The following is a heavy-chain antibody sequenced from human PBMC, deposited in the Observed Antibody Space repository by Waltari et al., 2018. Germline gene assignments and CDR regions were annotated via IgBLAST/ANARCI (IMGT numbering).Heavy chain of an antibody. J-gene: IGHJ6*03. D-gene: IGHD1-1*01. V-gene: IGHV3-23*04. CDR3: SASLERLPYYYYMDV. CDR1: GFTFSSYA. CDR2: ISGSGGST. Sequence: EVQLVESGGGLVQPGGSLRLSCAASGFTFSSYAMSWVRQAPGKGLEWVSAISGSGGSTYYADSVKGRFTISRDNSKNTLYLQMNSLRAEDTAVYYCSASLERLPYYYYMDVWGKGTTVTVSS.